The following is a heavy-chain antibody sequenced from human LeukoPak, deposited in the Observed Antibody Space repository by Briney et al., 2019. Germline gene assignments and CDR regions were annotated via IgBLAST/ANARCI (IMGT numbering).Heavy chain of an antibody. J-gene: IGHJ4*02. D-gene: IGHD3-16*01. Sequence: ASETLSLTCTVSGGSISSSSYYWGWIRQPPGKGLEWIGNIYHSGNTYYNSPLKSRVTISVDTSKNQFSLRLTSVTAADTAVYYCASLRVPGDFDYWGQGTLVTVSS. CDR1: GGSISSSSYY. V-gene: IGHV4-39*07. CDR3: ASLRVPGDFDY. CDR2: IYHSGNT.